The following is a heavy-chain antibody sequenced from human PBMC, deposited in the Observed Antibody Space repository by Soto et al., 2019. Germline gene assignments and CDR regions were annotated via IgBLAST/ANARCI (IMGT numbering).Heavy chain of an antibody. V-gene: IGHV4-59*01. J-gene: IGHJ6*02. Sequence: PSETLSLTCTVSGGSISSYYWSWIRQPPGKGLEWIGYIYYSGSTNYNPSLKSRVTISVDTSKNQFSLKLSSVTAADTAVYYCARGETGIQLWPQGYGMDVWGQGTTVTVSS. CDR1: GGSISSYY. D-gene: IGHD5-18*01. CDR2: IYYSGST. CDR3: ARGETGIQLWPQGYGMDV.